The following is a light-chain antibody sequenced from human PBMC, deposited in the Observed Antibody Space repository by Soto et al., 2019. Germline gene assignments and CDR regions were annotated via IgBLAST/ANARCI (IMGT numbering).Light chain of an antibody. CDR2: HAS. J-gene: IGKJ1*01. CDR1: QSIGTW. CDR3: QQYNSYS. V-gene: IGKV1-5*01. Sequence: DIQMTQSPSTLSAFLGDIVTITCRASQSIGTWLAWYQQKPGTAPKLLIYHASSLESGVPSRFSGSGSGTEFTLTISSLQPDDFATYYCQQYNSYSFGQGTKVDIK.